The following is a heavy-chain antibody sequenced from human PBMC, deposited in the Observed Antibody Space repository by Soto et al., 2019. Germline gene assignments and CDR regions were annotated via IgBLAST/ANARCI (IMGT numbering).Heavy chain of an antibody. CDR1: GGSFSGYY. CDR2: INHSGST. V-gene: IGHV4-34*01. D-gene: IGHD2-15*01. CDR3: ARIGRRKYCSGGSCYARAYYFDY. Sequence: PSETLSLTCAVYGGSFSGYYWSWIRQPPGKGLEWIGEINHSGSTNYNPSLKSRVTISVDMSKNQFSLKLSSVTAADTAVYYCARIGRRKYCSGGSCYARAYYFDYWGQGTLVTVSS. J-gene: IGHJ4*02.